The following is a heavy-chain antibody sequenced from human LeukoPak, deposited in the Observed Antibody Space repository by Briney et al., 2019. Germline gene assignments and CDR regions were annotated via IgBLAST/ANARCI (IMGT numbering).Heavy chain of an antibody. J-gene: IGHJ4*02. D-gene: IGHD3-3*01. CDR2: IIPIFGTA. V-gene: IGHV1-69*05. CDR1: GGTFSSYA. CDR3: ARDRYYDFWSGYAY. Sequence: ASVKVSCKASGGTFSSYAISWVRQAPGQGLEWMGGIIPIFGTANYAQKFQGRVTITTDESTSTAYMELSSLRSEDTAVYYCARDRYYDFWSGYAYWGQGTLVTVSS.